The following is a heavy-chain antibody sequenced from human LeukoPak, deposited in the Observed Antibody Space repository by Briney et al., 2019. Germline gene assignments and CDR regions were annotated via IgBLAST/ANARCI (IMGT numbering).Heavy chain of an antibody. V-gene: IGHV1-69*13. D-gene: IGHD3-10*01. J-gene: IGHJ4*02. Sequence: ASVKVSCKASGGTFSSYAISWVRQAPGQGLEWMGGIIPIFGTANYAQKFQGRVTITADESTSTAYMELSSLRSEDTAVYYCARVRYYYGSGSTRLYYFDYWGQGALVTVSS. CDR1: GGTFSSYA. CDR3: ARVRYYYGSGSTRLYYFDY. CDR2: IIPIFGTA.